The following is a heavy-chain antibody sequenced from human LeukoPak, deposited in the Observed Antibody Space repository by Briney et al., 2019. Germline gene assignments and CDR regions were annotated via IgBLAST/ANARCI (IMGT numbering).Heavy chain of an antibody. CDR3: ASEYKYDSSGANAFDI. J-gene: IGHJ3*02. D-gene: IGHD3-22*01. CDR2: ISAYNGNT. Sequence: ASVKVSCKASGYTFTSCAISWVRQAPGQGLEWMGWISAYNGNTNYAQKLQGRVTMTTDTSSSTAYMELSSLRSADTAVYYCASEYKYDSSGANAFDIWGQGTMVTVSS. V-gene: IGHV1-18*01. CDR1: GYTFTSCA.